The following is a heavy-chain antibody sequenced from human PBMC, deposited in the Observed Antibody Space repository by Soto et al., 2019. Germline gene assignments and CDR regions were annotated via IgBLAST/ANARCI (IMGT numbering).Heavy chain of an antibody. CDR3: AADHGAIFGVVYQFDY. Sequence: QMQLVQSGPEVKKPGTSVKVSCKASGFTFTSSAMQWVRQARGQRLEWIGWIVVGSGNTNYAQKFQERVTITRDMSTSTAYMELSSLRSEGTAVYYCAADHGAIFGVVYQFDYWGQGTLVTVSS. D-gene: IGHD3-3*01. CDR2: IVVGSGNT. CDR1: GFTFTSSA. J-gene: IGHJ4*02. V-gene: IGHV1-58*02.